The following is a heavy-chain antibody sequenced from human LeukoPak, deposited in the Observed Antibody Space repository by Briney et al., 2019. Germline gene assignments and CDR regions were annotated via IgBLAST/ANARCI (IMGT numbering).Heavy chain of an antibody. J-gene: IGHJ4*02. D-gene: IGHD6-13*01. V-gene: IGHV3-21*01. Sequence: NPGGSLRLSCAASGFTFSSYSMNWVRQAPGKGLEWVSSISSSSSYIYYADSVKGRFTISRDNAKNSLYLQMNSLRAEDTAVYYCASAIQLGYSSSWAFDYWGQGTLVTVSS. CDR1: GFTFSSYS. CDR3: ASAIQLGYSSSWAFDY. CDR2: ISSSSSYI.